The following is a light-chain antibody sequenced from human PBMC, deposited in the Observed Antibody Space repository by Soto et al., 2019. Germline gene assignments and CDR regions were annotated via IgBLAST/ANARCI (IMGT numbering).Light chain of an antibody. Sequence: DIQLTQSPSFLSASVGDRVTITCRASQDINTYLAWYQQKPGKAPKLLIFAASTLQNGVPSRFSGSGAGKEFTVTITSLQPEYFATYYCQQRKSYPSTFGQGTKLEIK. J-gene: IGKJ5*01. V-gene: IGKV1-9*01. CDR2: AAS. CDR3: QQRKSYPST. CDR1: QDINTY.